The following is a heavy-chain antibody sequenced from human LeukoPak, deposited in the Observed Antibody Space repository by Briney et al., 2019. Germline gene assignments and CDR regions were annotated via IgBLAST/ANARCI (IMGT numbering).Heavy chain of an antibody. CDR3: ARDRFRAMVYYYYGMDV. V-gene: IGHV3-11*01. D-gene: IGHD5-18*01. CDR2: ISSSGSTI. Sequence: GGSLRLSCAASGFTFSDYYMSWIRQAPGEGLEWVSYISSSGSTIYYADSVKGRFAISRDNAKNSLYLQMNSLRAEDTAVYYCARDRFRAMVYYYYGMDVWGQGTTVTVSS. J-gene: IGHJ6*02. CDR1: GFTFSDYY.